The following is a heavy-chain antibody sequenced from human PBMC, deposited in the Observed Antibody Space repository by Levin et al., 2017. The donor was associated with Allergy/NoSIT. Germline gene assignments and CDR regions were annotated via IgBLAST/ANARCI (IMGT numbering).Heavy chain of an antibody. V-gene: IGHV3-74*01. CDR3: ARDPTGGGGDG. J-gene: IGHJ6*02. CDR1: GFTFSSYW. Sequence: PGGSLRLSCAASGFTFSSYWMHWVRQGPGKGLVWVSRINGDGSSTSYADSVKGRFTISRDIAKNTLYLQMNSLRAEDTAVYYCARDPTGGGGDGWGQGTTVTVSS. CDR2: INGDGSST. D-gene: IGHD3-16*01.